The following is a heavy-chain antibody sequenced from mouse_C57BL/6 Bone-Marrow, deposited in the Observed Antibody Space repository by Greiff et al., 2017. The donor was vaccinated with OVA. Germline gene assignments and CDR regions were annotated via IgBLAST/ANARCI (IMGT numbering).Heavy chain of an antibody. Sequence: VQLQQPGAELVRPGTSVKLSCKASGYTFTSYWMHWVKQRPGQGLEWIGVIDPSDSYTNYNQKFKGKATLTVDTSSSTAYMQLSSLTSEDSAVDYCASPYYYGSSYAFDYWGQGTTLTVSS. D-gene: IGHD1-1*01. V-gene: IGHV1-59*01. J-gene: IGHJ2*01. CDR2: IDPSDSYT. CDR1: GYTFTSYW. CDR3: ASPYYYGSSYAFDY.